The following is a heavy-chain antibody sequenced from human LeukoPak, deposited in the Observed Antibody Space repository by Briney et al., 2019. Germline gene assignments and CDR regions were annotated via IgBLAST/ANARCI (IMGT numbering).Heavy chain of an antibody. CDR2: ISAYNGNT. Sequence: GASVKVSCKASGYTFTSYGISWVRQAPGQGLEWMGWISAYNGNTNYAQKLQGRVTMTTDTSTSTAYMELRSLRSDDTAVYYCARARWDSSSSSFDYCGQGTLVTVSS. D-gene: IGHD6-6*01. J-gene: IGHJ4*02. CDR1: GYTFTSYG. V-gene: IGHV1-18*01. CDR3: ARARWDSSSSSFDY.